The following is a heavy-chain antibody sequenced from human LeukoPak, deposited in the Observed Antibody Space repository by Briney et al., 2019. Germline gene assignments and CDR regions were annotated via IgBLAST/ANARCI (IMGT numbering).Heavy chain of an antibody. CDR2: ISSSSSYI. CDR1: GFTFSSYS. D-gene: IGHD6-19*01. Sequence: GGSLRLSCAASGFTFSSYSMNWVRQAPGKGLEWVSSISSSSSYIYYADSVKGRFTISRDNAKNSLYLQMNSLRAEDTAVYYCARVRIAVAGTVWFDPWGQGTLVTVSS. V-gene: IGHV3-21*01. J-gene: IGHJ5*02. CDR3: ARVRIAVAGTVWFDP.